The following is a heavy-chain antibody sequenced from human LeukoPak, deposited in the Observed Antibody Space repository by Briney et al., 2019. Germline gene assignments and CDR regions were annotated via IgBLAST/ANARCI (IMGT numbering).Heavy chain of an antibody. J-gene: IGHJ4*02. V-gene: IGHV3-7*01. CDR2: IKQDGSEK. Sequence: GGSLRLSCAASGFTFSSYWVSWVRQAPGKGLEWVANIKQDGSEKYYVDSVKGRFTISRDNAKNSLYLQMNSLRAEDTAVYYCARGAAAAIAVAGTYDYWGQGTLVTVSS. CDR1: GFTFSSYW. D-gene: IGHD6-19*01. CDR3: ARGAAAAIAVAGTYDY.